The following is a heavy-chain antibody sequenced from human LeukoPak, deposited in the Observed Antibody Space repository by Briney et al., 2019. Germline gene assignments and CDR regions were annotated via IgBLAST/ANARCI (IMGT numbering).Heavy chain of an antibody. CDR3: AVRQCSSTSCYKEWFDP. Sequence: PGGSLRLSCAASGFTFSSYAMSWVRQAPGKGLEWVSAISGSGGSTYYADSVKGRFTISRDNSKNTLYLQMNSLRAEDTAVYYCAVRQCSSTSCYKEWFDPWGQGTLVTVSS. J-gene: IGHJ5*02. V-gene: IGHV3-23*01. CDR2: ISGSGGST. CDR1: GFTFSSYA. D-gene: IGHD2-2*02.